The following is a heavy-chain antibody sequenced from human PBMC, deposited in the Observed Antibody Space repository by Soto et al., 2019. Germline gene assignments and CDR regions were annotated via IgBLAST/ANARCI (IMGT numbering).Heavy chain of an antibody. J-gene: IGHJ6*03. CDR3: AGPTVQSYDIFTGYYPTRYSYFMDV. CDR1: GGSISSYY. D-gene: IGHD3-9*01. CDR2: IYYSGST. Sequence: SETLSPTCTVSGGSISSYYWSWIRQPPGKGLEWIGYIYYSGSTNYNPSLKSRVTISVDTSKNQFSLKLSSVTAADTAVYYCAGPTVQSYDIFTGYYPTRYSYFMDVWGKGTTVTVSS. V-gene: IGHV4-59*08.